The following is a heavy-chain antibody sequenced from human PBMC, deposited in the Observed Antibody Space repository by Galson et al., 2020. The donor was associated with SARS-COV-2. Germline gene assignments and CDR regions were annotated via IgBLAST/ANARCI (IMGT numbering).Heavy chain of an antibody. D-gene: IGHD3-16*02. CDR3: ARGEGLSDYVWGSYRYLSQADY. Sequence: ASVKVSCKASGYTFTSYDINWVRQATGQGLEWMGWMNPNSGNTGYAQKFQGRVTMTRDTSTSTVYMELSSLRSEDTAVYYCARGEGLSDYVWGSYRYLSQADYWGQGTLVTVSS. V-gene: IGHV1-8*01. CDR2: MNPNSGNT. J-gene: IGHJ4*02. CDR1: GYTFTSYD.